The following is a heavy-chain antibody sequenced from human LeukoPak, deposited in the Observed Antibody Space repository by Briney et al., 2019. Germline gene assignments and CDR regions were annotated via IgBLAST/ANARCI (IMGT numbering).Heavy chain of an antibody. V-gene: IGHV3-66*02. CDR3: ARGGSYCDY. J-gene: IGHJ4*02. D-gene: IGHD3-16*01. CDR1: GFTVSSNY. CDR2: IYGGGST. Sequence: GGSLRPSCAASGFTVSSNYMSWVRQAPGKGLEWVSVIYGGGSTYYADSVKGRFTISRDNSKNTLYLQMNSLRAEDTAVYYCARGGSYCDYWGQGTLVTVSS.